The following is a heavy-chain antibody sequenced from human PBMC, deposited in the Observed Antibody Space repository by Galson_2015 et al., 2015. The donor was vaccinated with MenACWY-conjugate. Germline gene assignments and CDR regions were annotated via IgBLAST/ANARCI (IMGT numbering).Heavy chain of an antibody. CDR3: ARDRLQCKATFDI. V-gene: IGHV3-7*03. D-gene: IGHD2-21*02. CDR2: IQEDGSDK. Sequence: SLRLSCAASGFTFSSYWMSWVRQAPGKGLEWVANIQEDGSDKYYVDSVKGRFTISRDNAKNSLFLQMNSLRVEDTAVYYCARDRLQCKATFDIWGQGTMVTVSS. J-gene: IGHJ3*02. CDR1: GFTFSSYW.